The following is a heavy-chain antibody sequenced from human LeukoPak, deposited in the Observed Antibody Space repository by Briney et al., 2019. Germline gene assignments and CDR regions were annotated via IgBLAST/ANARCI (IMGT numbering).Heavy chain of an antibody. Sequence: ASVKVSCKTSGYTFISYGINWVRQAPGQGLEWMGWISAYNGHTDHAQKLQGRLTMTTDTSTTTAYMELRSLRSDDTAVYYCARDYYDILTGYQYNWFGPWGQGTLVTASS. V-gene: IGHV1-18*04. CDR2: ISAYNGHT. D-gene: IGHD3-9*01. CDR1: GYTFISYG. CDR3: ARDYYDILTGYQYNWFGP. J-gene: IGHJ5*02.